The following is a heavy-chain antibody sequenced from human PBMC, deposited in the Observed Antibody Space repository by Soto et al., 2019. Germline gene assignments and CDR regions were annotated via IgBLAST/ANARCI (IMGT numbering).Heavy chain of an antibody. J-gene: IGHJ6*02. Sequence: QVQLVQSGAEVKKPGSSVKVSCKASGGTFGIYAITWVRQAPGQGLEWMGGIIAFSDIVNYTQKLQGRVTITEDEYTNTAYMDLSSLSSEDTAVYYCARSLYSSSWYHSGNSYYYYGMDVWGQGTTVTVSS. CDR1: GGTFGIYA. CDR2: IIAFSDIV. CDR3: ARSLYSSSWYHSGNSYYYYGMDV. D-gene: IGHD6-13*01. V-gene: IGHV1-69*12.